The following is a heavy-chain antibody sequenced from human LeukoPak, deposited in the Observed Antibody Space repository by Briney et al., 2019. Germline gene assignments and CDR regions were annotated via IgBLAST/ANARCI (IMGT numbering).Heavy chain of an antibody. D-gene: IGHD2-8*02. CDR2: INWDGGST. CDR1: GFTFDDYG. CDR3: ATYRQVLLPFES. V-gene: IGHV3-20*04. Sequence: GSLRLSCAASGFTFDDYGMSWVRQAPGKGLDWVSGINWDGGSTGYADSVKGRFTISRDNAKNSLYLQMNSLRAEDTAIYYCATYRQVLLPFESWGQGTLVTVSS. J-gene: IGHJ4*02.